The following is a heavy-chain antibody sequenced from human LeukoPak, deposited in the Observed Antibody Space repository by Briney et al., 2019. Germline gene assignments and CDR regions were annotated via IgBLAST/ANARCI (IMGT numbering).Heavy chain of an antibody. J-gene: IGHJ4*02. D-gene: IGHD2-2*01. CDR3: AKSSTSCYCYFDY. CDR1: GFTFSSYG. V-gene: IGHV3-48*03. Sequence: GGSLRLSCAASGFTFSSYGMNWVRQAPGKGLEWVSYISNSGSTMYYADSVRGRFTISRDNSKNTLYLQMNSLRAEDTVVYYCAKSSTSCYCYFDYWGQGTLVTVSS. CDR2: ISNSGSTM.